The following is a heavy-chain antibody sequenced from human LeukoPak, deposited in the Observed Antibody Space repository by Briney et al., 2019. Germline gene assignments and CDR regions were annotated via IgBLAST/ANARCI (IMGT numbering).Heavy chain of an antibody. V-gene: IGHV4-59*01. CDR2: IYYSGST. Sequence: SETLSLTCTVSGGSMSNYYWGWIRQPAEKGLEWIGYIYYSGSTNYNPSLKSRVTISVDTSKNQFSLKLSSVTAADTAVYYCARASVFGVVPVYYYGMDVWGQGTTVTVSS. D-gene: IGHD3-3*01. CDR3: ARASVFGVVPVYYYGMDV. J-gene: IGHJ6*02. CDR1: GGSMSNYY.